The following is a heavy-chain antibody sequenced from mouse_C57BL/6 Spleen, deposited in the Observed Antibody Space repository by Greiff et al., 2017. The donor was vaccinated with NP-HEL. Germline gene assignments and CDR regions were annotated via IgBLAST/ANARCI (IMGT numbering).Heavy chain of an antibody. Sequence: VQLQQPGAGLVKPGASVKLSCKASGYTFTSYWMHWVKQRPGQGLEWIGMIHPNSGSTNYNEKFKSKATLTVDKSSSTAYMQLSSLTSEDSAVYYCAKALDYGSSWAGFAYWGQGTLVTVSA. CDR3: AKALDYGSSWAGFAY. CDR2: IHPNSGST. CDR1: GYTFTSYW. V-gene: IGHV1-64*01. D-gene: IGHD1-1*01. J-gene: IGHJ3*01.